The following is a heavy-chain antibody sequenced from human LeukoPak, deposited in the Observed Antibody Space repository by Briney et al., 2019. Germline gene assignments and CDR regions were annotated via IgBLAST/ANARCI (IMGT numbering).Heavy chain of an antibody. Sequence: SETLSLTCTVSGGSISSYYWSWIRQPAGKGLEWIGRIYSSGSTNYNPSLKSRVTISVDTSKNQFSLKLSSVTAADTAVYYCARGPKRLYYYDSSGYYPFDYWGQGTLVTVSS. CDR2: IYSSGST. V-gene: IGHV4-4*07. J-gene: IGHJ4*02. CDR3: ARGPKRLYYYDSSGYYPFDY. D-gene: IGHD3-22*01. CDR1: GGSISSYY.